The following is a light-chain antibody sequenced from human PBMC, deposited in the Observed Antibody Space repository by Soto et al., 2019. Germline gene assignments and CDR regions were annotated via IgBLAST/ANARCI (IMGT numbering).Light chain of an antibody. J-gene: IGKJ2*01. CDR1: QSVSNNY. Sequence: EIVLTQYTGTLSLSPGERATLSCRASQSVSNNYLAWYQQKPGQAPRVLIYGASKRATGIPDRFSGSGSGTDFSLTISRLEPEDFAVYYCHQYDNAPQTYGRGTKVDIK. CDR2: GAS. CDR3: HQYDNAPQT. V-gene: IGKV3-20*01.